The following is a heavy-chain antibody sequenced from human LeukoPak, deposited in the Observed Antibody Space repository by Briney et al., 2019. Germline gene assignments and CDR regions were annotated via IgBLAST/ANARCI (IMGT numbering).Heavy chain of an antibody. V-gene: IGHV1-2*02. CDR1: GYTFTGYY. J-gene: IGHJ4*02. CDR2: INPNSGGT. D-gene: IGHD5-12*01. Sequence: ASVKVSCKASGYTFTGYYMHWVRQAPGQELEWMGWINPNSGGTNYAQKFQGRVTMTRDTSISTAYMEVSRLTSDDTAVFYCAREGSGYPYWGQGTLVTVSS. CDR3: AREGSGYPY.